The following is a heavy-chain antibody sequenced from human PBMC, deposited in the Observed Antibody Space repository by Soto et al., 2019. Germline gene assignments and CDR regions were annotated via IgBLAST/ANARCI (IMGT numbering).Heavy chain of an antibody. CDR1: GFTFGSHA. V-gene: IGHV3-23*01. CDR3: AKDRDYFAS. Sequence: EVQLLESGGGLVQPGGSLRLSCEASGFTFGSHAMTWVRQAPGKGLEWVSGVSASGTTYYADSVNGRFTVSRDNSKNTLYLQMSRLRAEDTAIYYCAKDRDYFASWGPGTLVTVSS. CDR2: VSASGTT. J-gene: IGHJ4*02.